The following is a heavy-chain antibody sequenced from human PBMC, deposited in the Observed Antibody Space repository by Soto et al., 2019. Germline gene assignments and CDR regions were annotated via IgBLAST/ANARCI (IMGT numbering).Heavy chain of an antibody. Sequence: EVQLLESGGGLVQPGGSLRLSCAASGFTFSSYAMTWVRQAPGKGLEWVSAISADGGLTYYADSVKGRFTISRNNSKNPLYLHTNCLRAEDTAVHYCAEVRRDPETEGSLYWGQGTLVTVSS. CDR2: ISADGGLT. V-gene: IGHV3-23*01. CDR3: AEVRRDPETEGSLY. D-gene: IGHD2-21*02. J-gene: IGHJ4*02. CDR1: GFTFSSYA.